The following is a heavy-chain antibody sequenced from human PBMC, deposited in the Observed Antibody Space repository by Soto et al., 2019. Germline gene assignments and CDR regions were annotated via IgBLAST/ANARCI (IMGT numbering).Heavy chain of an antibody. V-gene: IGHV1-8*01. D-gene: IGHD6-13*01. CDR3: ARDLRYSSSWYQERFDP. CDR1: GYTFTSYD. Sequence: ASVKVSCKASGYTFTSYDINWVRQATGRGLEWMGWMNPNSGNTGYAQKFQGRVTMTRNTSISTAYMELSSLRSEDTAVYYCARDLRYSSSWYQERFDPWGQGTLVTVSS. CDR2: MNPNSGNT. J-gene: IGHJ5*02.